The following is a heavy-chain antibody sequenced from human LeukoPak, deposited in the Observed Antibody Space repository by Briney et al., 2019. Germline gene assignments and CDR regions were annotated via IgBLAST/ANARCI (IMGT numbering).Heavy chain of an antibody. D-gene: IGHD2-15*01. CDR2: ISGDGGST. J-gene: IGHJ6*02. V-gene: IGHV3-43*02. CDR3: AKTGSCIGGSCPHQDYYYGMDV. Sequence: GGSLRLSCAASGFTFDDYAMHWVRQAPGKGLEWVSLISGDGGSTYYADSVKGRFTISRDNSKNSLYLQMNSLRTEDTALYYCAKTGSCIGGSCPHQDYYYGMDVWGQGTTVTVSS. CDR1: GFTFDDYA.